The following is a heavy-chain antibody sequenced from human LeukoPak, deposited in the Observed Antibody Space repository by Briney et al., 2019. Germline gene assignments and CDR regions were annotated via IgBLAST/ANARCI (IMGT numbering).Heavy chain of an antibody. J-gene: IGHJ4*02. V-gene: IGHV3-23*01. CDR3: ARDRLHYGEYEKTFDY. CDR1: GFTFSSYA. D-gene: IGHD4-17*01. CDR2: IGNSGGST. Sequence: GGSLRLSCAASGFTFSSYAMSWLRQAPGKGLEWVSTIGNSGGSTYYADSVKGRFTISRDNAKNSLYLQMNSLRAEDTAVYYCARDRLHYGEYEKTFDYWGQGTLVSVSS.